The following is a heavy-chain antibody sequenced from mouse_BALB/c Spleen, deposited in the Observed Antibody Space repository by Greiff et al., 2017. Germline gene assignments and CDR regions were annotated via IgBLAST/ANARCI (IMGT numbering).Heavy chain of an antibody. CDR2: IDPSDSYT. Sequence: QVQLQQPGAELVKPGASVKLSCKASGYTFTSYWMHWVKQRPGQGLEWIGEIDPSDSYTNYNQKFKGKATLTVDKSSSTAYMQLSSLTSEESAVYYCARFDEAMDYWGQGTSVTVSS. V-gene: IGHV1-69*02. CDR1: GYTFTSYW. CDR3: ARFDEAMDY. J-gene: IGHJ4*01.